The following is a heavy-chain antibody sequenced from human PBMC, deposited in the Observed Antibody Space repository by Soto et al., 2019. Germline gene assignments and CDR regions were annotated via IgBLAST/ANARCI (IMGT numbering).Heavy chain of an antibody. CDR1: GGSISSGDYY. D-gene: IGHD5-12*01. J-gene: IGHJ5*02. CDR3: ARYSGYEGLRFDP. Sequence: QVQLQESGPGLVKPSQTLSLTCTVSGGSISSGDYYWSWIRQPPGKGLEWIGYIYYRGSTYYNPSLKSRVTISVATSKNQFSLKLSSVTAADTAVYYCARYSGYEGLRFDPWGQGTLVTVSS. CDR2: IYYRGST. V-gene: IGHV4-30-4*01.